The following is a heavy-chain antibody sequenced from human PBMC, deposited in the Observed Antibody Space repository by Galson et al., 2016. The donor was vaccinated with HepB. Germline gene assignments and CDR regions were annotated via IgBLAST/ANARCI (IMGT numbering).Heavy chain of an antibody. D-gene: IGHD1-26*01. CDR3: ANDLAGATYLYYFDY. J-gene: IGHJ4*02. CDR1: GFTFSDYY. V-gene: IGHV3-23*01. CDR2: ISGNGVNT. Sequence: SLRLSCAASGFTFSDYYMSWIRQAPGKGLEWVSAISGNGVNTYYADSVKGRFTISRGNSKNTLYLQMNSLRAEDTAIYYCANDLAGATYLYYFDYWGQGTLVTVSS.